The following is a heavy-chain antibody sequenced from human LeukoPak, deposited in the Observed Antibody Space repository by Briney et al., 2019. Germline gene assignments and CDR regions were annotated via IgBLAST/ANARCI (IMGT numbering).Heavy chain of an antibody. V-gene: IGHV4-59*01. J-gene: IGHJ5*02. D-gene: IGHD1-7*01. CDR2: IFYSGSI. CDR1: GGSISSYY. Sequence: SETLSLTCTVSGGSISSYYWSWIRQPPGEGLEWIGYIFYSGSINYNPSLKSRVTISADTSKNQFSLKLSSVTAADTAVYYCARTKVGWNSNWFGPWGQGTLVTVSS. CDR3: ARTKVGWNSNWFGP.